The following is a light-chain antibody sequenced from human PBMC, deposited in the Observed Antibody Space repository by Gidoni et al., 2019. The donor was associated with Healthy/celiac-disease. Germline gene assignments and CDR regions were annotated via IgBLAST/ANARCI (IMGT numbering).Light chain of an antibody. J-gene: IGKJ2*01. CDR2: WAS. CDR3: QQYYSTPPYT. V-gene: IGKV4-1*01. Sequence: DIVMTQSPDSLPVSLVERATINCKCIQSVLYSSHNKNYLAWYQQQPGQTPTLLIYWASTRESGVPERFSGSGSGTDCTPPISSLQAEDVAVYYCQQYYSTPPYTFGPXTKLEIK. CDR1: QSVLYSSHNKNY.